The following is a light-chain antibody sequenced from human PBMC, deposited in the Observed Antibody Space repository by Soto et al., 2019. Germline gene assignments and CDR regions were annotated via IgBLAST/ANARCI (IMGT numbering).Light chain of an antibody. CDR1: QAIDSW. Sequence: DIQITQSPSSVSASVGNRVTITFRASQAIDSWLAWYQQKPGEATKLLIFTGSLLHSGVPPRFSGSGSGTDFTLTISSLQPEDFAVYYCQQRQYWHPITFGQGTRLEI. V-gene: IGKV1-12*01. J-gene: IGKJ5*01. CDR3: QQRQYWHPIT. CDR2: TGS.